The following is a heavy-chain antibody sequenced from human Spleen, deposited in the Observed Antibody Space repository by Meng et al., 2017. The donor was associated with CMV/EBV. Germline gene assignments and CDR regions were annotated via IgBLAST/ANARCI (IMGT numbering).Heavy chain of an antibody. CDR1: GFTFSDYY. J-gene: IGHJ4*02. V-gene: IGHV3-66*01. CDR3: ARDAGANLDY. Sequence: GGSLRLSCAASGFTFSDYYMTWIRQAPGKGLEWVSVIYSGANTYYADSVKGRYTISRDNAKNTLYLQMNSLRAEDTAVYYCARDAGANLDYWGQGTLVTVSS. CDR2: IYSGANT.